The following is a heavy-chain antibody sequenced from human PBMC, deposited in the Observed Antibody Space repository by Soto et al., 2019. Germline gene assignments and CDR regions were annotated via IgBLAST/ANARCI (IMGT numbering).Heavy chain of an antibody. D-gene: IGHD3-22*01. CDR3: ARDREAYDSSGCIDF. Sequence: QVQLQESGPGLVKPSQTLSLTCTVSGGSISSGGYYWSWIRQHPGEGLEWIGNIHYSGRTYYTPSLQSRVTISVDTSKNQFSLQLTSVTAADTAVYYCARDREAYDSSGCIDFWGQGTLVTVSS. J-gene: IGHJ4*02. CDR2: IHYSGRT. CDR1: GGSISSGGYY. V-gene: IGHV4-31*03.